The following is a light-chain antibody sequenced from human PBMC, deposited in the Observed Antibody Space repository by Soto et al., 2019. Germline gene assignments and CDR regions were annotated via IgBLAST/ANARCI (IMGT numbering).Light chain of an antibody. V-gene: IGKV2-28*01. CDR2: LGS. Sequence: DIVMTQSPLSLPVTPGEPASISCRSSQSLLHSNGYNYLDWYLQKPGQSPQLLIYLGSNRASGVPDRFSGSGSGTDFTLKISRVEAEDVGVYCCMQALQKALYTFGQGTKLEIK. CDR3: MQALQKALYT. CDR1: QSLLHSNGYNY. J-gene: IGKJ2*01.